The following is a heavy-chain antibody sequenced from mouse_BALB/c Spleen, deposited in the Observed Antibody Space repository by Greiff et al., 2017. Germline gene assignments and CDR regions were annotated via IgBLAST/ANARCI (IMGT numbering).Heavy chain of an antibody. CDR1: GYTFTSYY. J-gene: IGHJ3*01. D-gene: IGHD2-2*01. CDR3: ARGGYDGGFAY. V-gene: IGHV1S56*01. CDR2: IYPGNVNT. Sequence: VKLMESGPELVKPGASVRISCKASGYTFTSYYIHWVKQRPGQGLEWIGWIYPGNVNTKYNEKFKGKATLTADKSSSTAYMQLSSLTSEDSAVYFCARGGYDGGFAYWGQGTLVTVSA.